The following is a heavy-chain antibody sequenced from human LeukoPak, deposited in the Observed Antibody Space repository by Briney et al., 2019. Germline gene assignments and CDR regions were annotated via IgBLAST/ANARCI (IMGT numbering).Heavy chain of an antibody. CDR2: IIPIFGTA. J-gene: IGHJ5*02. Sequence: SVKVSCKASGGTFSSYDISWVRQAPGQGLEWMGGIIPIFGTANYAQKFQGRVTITTDESTSTAYMELSSLGSEDTAVYYCARVYGSGSYYVAVNWFDPWGQGTLVTVSS. CDR3: ARVYGSGSYYVAVNWFDP. V-gene: IGHV1-69*05. CDR1: GGTFSSYD. D-gene: IGHD3-10*01.